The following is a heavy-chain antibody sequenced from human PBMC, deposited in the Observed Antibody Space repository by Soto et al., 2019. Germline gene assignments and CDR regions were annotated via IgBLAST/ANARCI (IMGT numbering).Heavy chain of an antibody. Sequence: EVQLVESGGGLVKPGGSLRLSCAASGFTFSSYSMNWVRQAPGKGLEWVSSISSSSSYIYYADSVKVRFTISRDNAKNSLYLQMNSLRDEDTAVYYCARSDSSGYYYVDYYFDYWGQGTLVTVSS. J-gene: IGHJ4*02. CDR1: GFTFSSYS. V-gene: IGHV3-21*01. D-gene: IGHD3-22*01. CDR3: ARSDSSGYYYVDYYFDY. CDR2: ISSSSSYI.